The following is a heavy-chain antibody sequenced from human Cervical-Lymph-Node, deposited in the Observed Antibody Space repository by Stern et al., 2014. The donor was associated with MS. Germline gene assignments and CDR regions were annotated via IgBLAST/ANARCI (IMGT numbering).Heavy chain of an antibody. D-gene: IGHD6-6*01. Sequence: VQLVESGPGLVKPSETLSLTCTVSGGSTSSYYWSWIRQPPGKGLEWIGYISSSGGTKYNPSLKSLVTISVDTSKTQFSLTLSSVTAADTAVYYCARGYTTSSGRPDYWGQGTLVTVSS. CDR1: GGSTSSYY. CDR3: ARGYTTSSGRPDY. J-gene: IGHJ4*02. CDR2: ISSSGGT. V-gene: IGHV4-59*08.